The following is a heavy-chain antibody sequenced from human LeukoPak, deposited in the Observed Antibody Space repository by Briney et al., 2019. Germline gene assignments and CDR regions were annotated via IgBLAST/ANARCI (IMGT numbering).Heavy chain of an antibody. CDR3: AREARTTICYRSFDM. V-gene: IGHV4-31*03. CDR2: IYYSGST. D-gene: IGHD2-2*01. Sequence: PSETLSLTCTVSGGSISSGGYWSWIRQHPGKGLEWFGYIYYSGSTYYNPSFKSRVTMSVDTSKNQFSLKLSSVTAADTAVYYCAREARTTICYRSFDMWGQGTMVTVSS. CDR1: GGSISSGGY. J-gene: IGHJ3*02.